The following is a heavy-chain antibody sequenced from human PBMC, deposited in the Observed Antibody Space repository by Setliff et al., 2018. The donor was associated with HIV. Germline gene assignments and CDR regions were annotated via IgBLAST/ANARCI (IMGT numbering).Heavy chain of an antibody. CDR3: ARRGSSGDPWSGSHYLYYFDC. CDR1: GGSISSSNW. CDR2: INHHKHT. Sequence: SETLSLTCVVSGGSISSSNWWSWVRQPPGKGLEWIGEINHHKHTNYNPSLKSRVTMSVDTSKNQFSLKLSSVSAADTAVYYCARRGSSGDPWSGSHYLYYFDCWGQGTLVTV. D-gene: IGHD3-3*01. J-gene: IGHJ4*02. V-gene: IGHV4-4*02.